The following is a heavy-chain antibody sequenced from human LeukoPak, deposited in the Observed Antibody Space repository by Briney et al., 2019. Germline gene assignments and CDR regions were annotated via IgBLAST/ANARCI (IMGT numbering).Heavy chain of an antibody. CDR1: GYTFTSYY. V-gene: IGHV1-46*01. J-gene: IGHJ4*02. CDR2: INPSGGST. CDR3: ARGAPRYYYDSSGYYYLFDY. D-gene: IGHD3-22*01. Sequence: ASVKVSCKASGYTFTSYYMHWVRQAPGQGLEWMGIINPSGGSTSYAQKFQGRVTMTRDMSTSTVYMELSSLRSDDTAVYYCARGAPRYYYDSSGYYYLFDYWGQGTLVTVSS.